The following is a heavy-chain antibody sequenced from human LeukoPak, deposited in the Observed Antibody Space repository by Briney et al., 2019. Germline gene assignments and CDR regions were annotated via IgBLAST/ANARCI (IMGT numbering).Heavy chain of an antibody. CDR1: GGSISSYY. D-gene: IGHD3-10*01. V-gene: IGHV4-59*08. CDR2: IYYSVST. CDR3: ARLNYYGSGSYVY. J-gene: IGHJ4*02. Sequence: SETLSLTCTVSGGSISSYYWSWIRQPPGKGLEWIGYIYYSVSTNYNPSLKSRVTISVDTSKNQFSLKLSSVTAADTAVYYCARLNYYGSGSYVYWGQGTLVTVSS.